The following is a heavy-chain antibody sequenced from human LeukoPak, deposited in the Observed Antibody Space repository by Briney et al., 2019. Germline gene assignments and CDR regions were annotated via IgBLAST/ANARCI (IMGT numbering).Heavy chain of an antibody. J-gene: IGHJ6*02. V-gene: IGHV1-18*01. CDR2: ISAYNGNT. CDR3: ARDWLVRGVHPPPDHRKEL. Sequence: GASVKASCKASGYTFTSYGISWVRQAPGQGLEWMGWISAYNGNTNYAQKLQGRVTMTTDTSTSTAYMELRSLRSDDTAVYYCARDWLVRGVHPPPDHRKELLGQGTTVTVSS. D-gene: IGHD3-10*01. CDR1: GYTFTSYG.